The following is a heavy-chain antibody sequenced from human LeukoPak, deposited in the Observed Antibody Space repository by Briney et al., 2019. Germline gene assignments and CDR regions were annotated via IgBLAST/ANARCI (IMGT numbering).Heavy chain of an antibody. Sequence: GGSLRLSCAASGFTFSSYSMNWVRQAPGKGLEWVSYISSSSSTIYYADSVKGRFTISRDNAKNSLYLQMNSLRAEDTAVYYCAGYYGSGNGLLWGQGTLVTVSS. J-gene: IGHJ4*02. D-gene: IGHD3-10*01. CDR2: ISSSSSTI. CDR1: GFTFSSYS. V-gene: IGHV3-48*04. CDR3: AGYYGSGNGLL.